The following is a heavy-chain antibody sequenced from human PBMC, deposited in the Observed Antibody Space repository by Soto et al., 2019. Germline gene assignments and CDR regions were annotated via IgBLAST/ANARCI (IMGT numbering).Heavy chain of an antibody. D-gene: IGHD6-13*01. V-gene: IGHV3-7*01. Sequence: GGSLRLSCAASGFTFSSYWMSWVCQAPGKGLEWVANIKQDGSEKYYVDSVKGRFTISRDNAKNSLYLQMNSLRAEDTAVYYCARVSSSSYPGWFDPWGQGTLVTVSS. J-gene: IGHJ5*02. CDR1: GFTFSSYW. CDR3: ARVSSSSYPGWFDP. CDR2: IKQDGSEK.